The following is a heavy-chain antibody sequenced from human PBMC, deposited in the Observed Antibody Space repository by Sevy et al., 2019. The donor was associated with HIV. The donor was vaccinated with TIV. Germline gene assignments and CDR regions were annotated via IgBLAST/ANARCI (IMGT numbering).Heavy chain of an antibody. CDR1: GGTFSSYA. Sequence: ASVKVSCKASGGTFSSYAISWVRQAPGQGLEWMGGIIPIFGTANYAQKFQGRVTIIADESTSTAYMELSSLRSEDTAVYYCARMENTNFGVVSPCMYVWGQGTTVTVSS. V-gene: IGHV1-69*13. J-gene: IGHJ6*02. CDR3: ARMENTNFGVVSPCMYV. D-gene: IGHD3-3*01. CDR2: IIPIFGTA.